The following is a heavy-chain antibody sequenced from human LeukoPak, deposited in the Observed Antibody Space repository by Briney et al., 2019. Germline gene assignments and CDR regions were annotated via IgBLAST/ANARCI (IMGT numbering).Heavy chain of an antibody. CDR3: ARQGGMVASGYYYYGMDV. CDR1: GGSISGYY. D-gene: IGHD1-26*01. V-gene: IGHV4-59*08. Sequence: SETLSLTCTVSGGSISGYYWSWIRQPPGKGLEWIGYIYYSGSSNYNPSLKSRVTISVDTSKNQFSLELSFVTAADTAVYYCARQGGMVASGYYYYGMDVWGQGTTVTVSS. CDR2: IYYSGSS. J-gene: IGHJ6*02.